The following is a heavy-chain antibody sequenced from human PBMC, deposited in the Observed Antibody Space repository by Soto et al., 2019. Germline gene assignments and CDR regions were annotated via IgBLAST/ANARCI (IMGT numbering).Heavy chain of an antibody. Sequence: QVQLVQSGAEVKQPVSSVKVSCKASGGTFSSYTISWVRQAPGQGLEWMGRIIPILGIANYAQKFQGRVTITADKSTSTAYMELSSLRSEDTAVYYCAREPKDFWSGYLYFQPWGQGTLVTVSS. CDR2: IIPILGIA. V-gene: IGHV1-69*02. D-gene: IGHD3-3*01. CDR3: AREPKDFWSGYLYFQP. CDR1: GGTFSSYT. J-gene: IGHJ1*01.